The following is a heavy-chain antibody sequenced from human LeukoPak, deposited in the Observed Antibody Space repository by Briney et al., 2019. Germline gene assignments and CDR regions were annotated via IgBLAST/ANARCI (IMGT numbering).Heavy chain of an antibody. CDR1: GFTFNKYW. Sequence: GGSLRLSCAASGFTFNKYWMNWVRQAPGKGLEWVANIREDSSDKNYVDSMKGRFTISRDNAKNSLYLQMNSLRAEDTAVYYCARESGRFRFDSWGQGTLVTVSS. V-gene: IGHV3-7*01. D-gene: IGHD3-3*01. CDR3: ARESGRFRFDS. J-gene: IGHJ5*01. CDR2: IREDSSDK.